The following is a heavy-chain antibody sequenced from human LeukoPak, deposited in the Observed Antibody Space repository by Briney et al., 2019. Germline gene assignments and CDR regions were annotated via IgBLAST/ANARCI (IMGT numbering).Heavy chain of an antibody. V-gene: IGHV3-7*01. D-gene: IGHD3-16*01. Sequence: GGSLRLSCAASGFTLSAFWTHWVRQAPGKGLEWVANINRDGSASYYVDSVRGRFTISRDNAKNSLFLQMNSLRAEDTAVYYCVGHNYWGQGTLVTVSS. CDR2: INRDGSAS. CDR3: VGHNY. J-gene: IGHJ4*02. CDR1: GFTLSAFW.